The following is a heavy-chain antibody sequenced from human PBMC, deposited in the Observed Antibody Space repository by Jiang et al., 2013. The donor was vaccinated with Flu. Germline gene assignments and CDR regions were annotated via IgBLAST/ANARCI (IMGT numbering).Heavy chain of an antibody. Sequence: GGGLVQPGGSLRLSCAASGFTFSSYAMSWVRQAPGKGLEWVSAISGSGGSTYYADSVKGRFTISRDNSKNTLYLQMNSLRAEDTAVYYCAKAPTMIVVVIPYHDYWGQGTLVTVSS. D-gene: IGHD3-22*01. CDR2: ISGSGGST. CDR1: GFTFSSYA. CDR3: AKAPTMIVVVIPYHDY. V-gene: IGHV3-23*01. J-gene: IGHJ4*02.